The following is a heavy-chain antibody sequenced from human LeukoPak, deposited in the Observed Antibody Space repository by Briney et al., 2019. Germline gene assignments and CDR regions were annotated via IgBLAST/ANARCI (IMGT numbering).Heavy chain of an antibody. Sequence: SXXLSLTCAVSGYSISSGYYWGWIRPPPGKGREWIGSVYHSGSTYYNSSLKSRVTISVDTSKNQFSLKLSSVTAADTAVYYCARLSAYYYALDYWGQGTLVTVSS. D-gene: IGHD3-22*01. CDR3: ARLSAYYYALDY. J-gene: IGHJ4*02. V-gene: IGHV4-38-2*01. CDR2: VYHSGST. CDR1: GYSISSGYY.